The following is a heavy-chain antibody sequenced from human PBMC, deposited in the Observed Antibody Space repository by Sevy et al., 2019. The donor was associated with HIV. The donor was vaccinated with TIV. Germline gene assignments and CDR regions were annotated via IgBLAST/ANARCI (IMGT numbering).Heavy chain of an antibody. CDR2: IKQDGSEK. Sequence: GGSLRLSCAASGFTFSSYWMSWVRQAPGKGLEWVANIKQDGSEKYYVDSVKGRFTISRDNAKNSLYLQMNSLRAEDTAVYYCARDVEEQPRDIVVVVAAGPFDYWGQGTLVTVSS. V-gene: IGHV3-7*03. CDR1: GFTFSSYW. J-gene: IGHJ4*02. CDR3: ARDVEEQPRDIVVVVAAGPFDY. D-gene: IGHD2-15*01.